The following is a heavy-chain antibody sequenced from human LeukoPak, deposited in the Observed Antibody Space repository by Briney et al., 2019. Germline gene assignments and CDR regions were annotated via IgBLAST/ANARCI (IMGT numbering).Heavy chain of an antibody. CDR2: INSDGSST. CDR1: GFTFSSYW. D-gene: IGHD4-17*01. CDR3: TRDYGENILGNYYYYMDV. Sequence: GGSLRLSCAASGFTFSSYWMHWVRQAPGKGLVWVSRINSDGSSTTYADSVKGRFTITRDNSKNTLYLQMTSLRAEDTAVYYCTRDYGENILGNYYYYMDVWGKGTTVTISS. J-gene: IGHJ6*03. V-gene: IGHV3-74*01.